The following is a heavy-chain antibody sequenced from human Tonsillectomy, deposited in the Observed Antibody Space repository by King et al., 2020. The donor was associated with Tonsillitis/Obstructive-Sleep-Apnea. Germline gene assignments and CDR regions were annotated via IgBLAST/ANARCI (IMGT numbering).Heavy chain of an antibody. J-gene: IGHJ6*03. CDR2: INHSGST. CDR3: ARGLGPVDTAMATTFRYYYYMDV. CDR1: GGSFSGYY. D-gene: IGHD5-18*01. V-gene: IGHV4-34*01. Sequence: VQLPQWGAGLLKPSETLSLTCAVYGGSFSGYYWSWIRQPPGKGLEWIGEINHSGSTNYNPSLKSRVTISVDTSKNQFSLKLSSVTAADTAVYYCARGLGPVDTAMATTFRYYYYMDVWGKGTTVTVSS.